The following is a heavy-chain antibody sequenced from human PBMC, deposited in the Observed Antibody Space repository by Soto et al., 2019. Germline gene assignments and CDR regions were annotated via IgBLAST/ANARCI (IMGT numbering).Heavy chain of an antibody. CDR2: ISSSSSTI. V-gene: IGHV3-48*01. CDR3: ARAAYCSSTSCPSGGYYYMDV. J-gene: IGHJ6*03. CDR1: GFTFSSYS. D-gene: IGHD2-2*01. Sequence: EVQLVESGGGLVQPGGSLRLSCAASGFTFSSYSMNWVRQAPGKGLEWVSYISSSSSTIYYADSVKGRFTISRDNAKNSLYLQMNSLRAEDTAVYYCARAAYCSSTSCPSGGYYYMDVWGKGTTVTVSS.